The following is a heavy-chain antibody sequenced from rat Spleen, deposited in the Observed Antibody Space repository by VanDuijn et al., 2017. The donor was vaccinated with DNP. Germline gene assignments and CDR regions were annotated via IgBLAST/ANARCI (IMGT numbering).Heavy chain of an antibody. CDR3: ARAGSRYAMDV. J-gene: IGHJ4*01. CDR2: IISSGGGT. CDR1: GFTFNNYW. V-gene: IGHV5-31*01. Sequence: EVQLVESGGDLVQPGRSLKLSCVASGFTFNNYWMTWVRQVPGKGLEWVASIISSGGGTYYPDSVEGRFTISRDNVKNTLYLQMNSLRSEDTATYYCARAGSRYAMDVWGQGTSVTVSS. D-gene: IGHD1-4*01.